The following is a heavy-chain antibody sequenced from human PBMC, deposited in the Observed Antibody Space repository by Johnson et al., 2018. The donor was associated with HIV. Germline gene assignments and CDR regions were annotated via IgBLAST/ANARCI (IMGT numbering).Heavy chain of an antibody. J-gene: IGHJ3*02. CDR1: GFTFSSYG. CDR2: ISYDGSNK. V-gene: IGHV3-30*03. CDR3: AREGPMVRSGAVDI. D-gene: IGHD3-10*01. Sequence: VQLVESGGVVVQPGGSLRLSCAASGFTFSSYGMHWVRQAPGKGLEWVAVISYDGSNKYYADSVKGRFTISRDNSKNTLYLQMGSLRTEDTAVYYCAREGPMVRSGAVDIWGQGTMVTVSS.